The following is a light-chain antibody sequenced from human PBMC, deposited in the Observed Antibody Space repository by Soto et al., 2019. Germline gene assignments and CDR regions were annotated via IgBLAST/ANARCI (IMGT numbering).Light chain of an antibody. V-gene: IGLV2-14*01. Sequence: QSALTQPASVSGSPGQSITISCTATTSDVGDYNYVSWYQQYPGKAPKPIIYNVSNRPSGVSNRFSGSKSGDTAALTISGLQAEDEADYYCSSYTSRSSVIFGGGTKPTVL. CDR2: NVS. CDR1: TSDVGDYNY. J-gene: IGLJ2*01. CDR3: SSYTSRSSVI.